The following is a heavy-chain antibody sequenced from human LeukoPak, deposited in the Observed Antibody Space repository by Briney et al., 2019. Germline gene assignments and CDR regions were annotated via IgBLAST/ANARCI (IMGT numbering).Heavy chain of an antibody. CDR1: GGFISSYY. D-gene: IGHD4-17*01. V-gene: IGHV4-59*01. CDR3: ARSRGGFGDYGSWFDP. CDR2: IYYSGSI. Sequence: SETLSLTCSVSGGFISSYYWSWIRQPPGKGLEWIGYIYYSGSINYNPSLKSRVTISVDTSKNQFSLKLNSVTAADTAVYYCARSRGGFGDYGSWFDPWGQGTLVTVSS. J-gene: IGHJ5*02.